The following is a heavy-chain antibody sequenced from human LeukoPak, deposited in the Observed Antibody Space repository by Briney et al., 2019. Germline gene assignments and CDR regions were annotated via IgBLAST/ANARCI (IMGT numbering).Heavy chain of an antibody. Sequence: PSETLSLTCTVSGGSISSYYWSWIRQPPGKGLEWIGYIYYSGSTNYNPSLKSRVTISVDTSKNQFSLKLSSVTAADTAVYYCARDPKAAAGTIPNDAFDIWGQGTMVTVSS. V-gene: IGHV4-59*01. J-gene: IGHJ3*02. CDR1: GGSISSYY. CDR3: ARDPKAAAGTIPNDAFDI. D-gene: IGHD6-13*01. CDR2: IYYSGST.